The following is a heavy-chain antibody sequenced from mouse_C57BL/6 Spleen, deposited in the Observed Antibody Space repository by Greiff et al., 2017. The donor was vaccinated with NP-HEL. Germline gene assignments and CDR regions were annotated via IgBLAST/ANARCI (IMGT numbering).Heavy chain of an antibody. D-gene: IGHD1-1*01. J-gene: IGHJ4*01. V-gene: IGHV1-64*01. CDR2: IHPNSGST. CDR1: GYTFTSYW. Sequence: VQLQQPGAELVKPGASVKLSCKASGYTFTSYWMHWVKQRPGQGLEWIGMIHPNSGSTNYNEKFKSKATLTVDKSSSTAYMQLSSLTSEDSAVYYCARFTTVVATPLYAMDYWGQGTSVTVSS. CDR3: ARFTTVVATPLYAMDY.